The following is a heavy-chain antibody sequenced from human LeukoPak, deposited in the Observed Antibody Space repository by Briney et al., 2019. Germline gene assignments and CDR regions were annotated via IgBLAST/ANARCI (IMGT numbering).Heavy chain of an antibody. CDR2: VSGNGGSS. J-gene: IGHJ4*02. Sequence: GGSLRLSCAASGFTFSNYGMSWVRQAPGKGLEWVSAVSGNGGSSFYADSVKGRFTISRDNAKSSLYLQMNNLRAEDTAVYYCARDGGAMGSMTYYYDSSGSPFAYWGQGTLVTVSS. D-gene: IGHD3-22*01. CDR1: GFTFSNYG. CDR3: ARDGGAMGSMTYYYDSSGSPFAY. V-gene: IGHV3-23*01.